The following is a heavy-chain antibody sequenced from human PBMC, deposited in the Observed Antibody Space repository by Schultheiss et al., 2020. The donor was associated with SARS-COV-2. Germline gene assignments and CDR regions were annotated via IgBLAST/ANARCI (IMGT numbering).Heavy chain of an antibody. Sequence: GGSLRLSCEASGFTFDNYAMNWVRQAPGKGLEWVSAIDGAGGNTYYSDSVRGRLTISRDNSKNTLFLQLNSLRADNTAVYYCAKDRRGDYYDTSPDYWGQGTLVTVSS. CDR2: IDGAGGNT. V-gene: IGHV3-23*01. CDR3: AKDRRGDYYDTSPDY. J-gene: IGHJ4*02. CDR1: GFTFDNYA. D-gene: IGHD3-22*01.